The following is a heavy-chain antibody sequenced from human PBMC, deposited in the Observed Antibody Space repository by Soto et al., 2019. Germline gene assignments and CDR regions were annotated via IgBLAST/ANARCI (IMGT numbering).Heavy chain of an antibody. CDR1: GYSFTVYG. J-gene: IGHJ5*02. Sequence: QVKLVQSGAEVKKPGASVKVSCKTFGYSFTVYGISWVRQAPGQGLEWMGWMSTYTGDTNYARKFRGRVTMTTDISTSTASMELRSLTADDTADYYCARDPGGATGFDPWGQGTPVIVST. V-gene: IGHV1-18*01. CDR3: ARDPGGATGFDP. D-gene: IGHD1-1*01. CDR2: MSTYTGDT.